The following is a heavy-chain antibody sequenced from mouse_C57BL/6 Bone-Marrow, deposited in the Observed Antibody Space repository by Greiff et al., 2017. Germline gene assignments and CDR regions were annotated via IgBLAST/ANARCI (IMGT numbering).Heavy chain of an antibody. Sequence: QVQLKQPGAELVKPGASVKMSCKASGYTFTSYWITWVKQRPGQGLEWIGDIYPGSGSTNYNEKFKSKATLTVDTSSSTAYMQLSSLTSEDSAVYYCARERIYYYGSFAYWGQGTLVTVSA. CDR2: IYPGSGST. D-gene: IGHD1-1*01. CDR1: GYTFTSYW. CDR3: ARERIYYYGSFAY. J-gene: IGHJ3*01. V-gene: IGHV1-55*01.